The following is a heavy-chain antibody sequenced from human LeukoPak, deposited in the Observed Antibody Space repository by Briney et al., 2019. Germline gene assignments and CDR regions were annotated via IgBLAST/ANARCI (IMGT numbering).Heavy chain of an antibody. CDR1: GGSISSYY. CDR3: ARAPGGLWPDY. D-gene: IGHD5-18*01. CDR2: IYYSGST. Sequence: PSETLSLTCTVSGGSISSYYWSWIRQPPGKGLEWIGYIYYSGSTNYNPSLKSRVTISVDTSKNQFSLKLSSVPAADTAVYYCARAPGGLWPDYWGRGTLVTVSS. J-gene: IGHJ4*02. V-gene: IGHV4-59*01.